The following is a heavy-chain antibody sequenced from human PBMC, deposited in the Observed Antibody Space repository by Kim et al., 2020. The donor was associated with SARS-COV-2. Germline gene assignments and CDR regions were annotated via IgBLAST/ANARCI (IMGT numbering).Heavy chain of an antibody. Sequence: GGSLRLSCAASGFTFSRYWMTWVRQAPGRGLEWVANIKRDGSAKSYVDSVKGRFTISRDNAKNSLYLQMNSLTGEDTAVYFCARDVSTINNNRPYDAFD. D-gene: IGHD1-1*01. CDR1: GFTFSRYW. V-gene: IGHV3-7*01. J-gene: IGHJ3*02. CDR2: IKRDGSAK. CDR3: ARDVSTINNNRPYDAFD.